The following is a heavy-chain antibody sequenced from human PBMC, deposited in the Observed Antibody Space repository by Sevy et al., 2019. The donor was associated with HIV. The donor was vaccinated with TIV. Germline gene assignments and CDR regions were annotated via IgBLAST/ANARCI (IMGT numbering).Heavy chain of an antibody. D-gene: IGHD5-18*01. Sequence: GGSLRLSCAASGFPVSSNYMSWVRQAPGKGLEWVSVMYSNVSTYHADSVKGRFTISRENSQNTLYLQMNSLRVEDTAVDYCARGKSGYGYGLDYWGQGTLVTISS. V-gene: IGHV3-66*01. CDR1: GFPVSSNY. J-gene: IGHJ4*02. CDR3: ARGKSGYGYGLDY. CDR2: MYSNVST.